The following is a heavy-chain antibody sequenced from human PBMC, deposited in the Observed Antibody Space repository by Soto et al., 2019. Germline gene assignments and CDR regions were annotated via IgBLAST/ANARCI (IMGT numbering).Heavy chain of an antibody. Sequence: SETLSLTCTVAGGSISSYYWSWIRKPPGKGLEWIGEINHSGSTNYNPSLKSRVTISVDTSKNQFSLKLSSVTAADTAVYYCARLRYCSSTSCYNYYYYYYMDVWGKGTTVTVSS. CDR3: ARLRYCSSTSCYNYYYYYYMDV. V-gene: IGHV4-34*01. J-gene: IGHJ6*03. D-gene: IGHD2-2*02. CDR1: GGSISSYY. CDR2: INHSGST.